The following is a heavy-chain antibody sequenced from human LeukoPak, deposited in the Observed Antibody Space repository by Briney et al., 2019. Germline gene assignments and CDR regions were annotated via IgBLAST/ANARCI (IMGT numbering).Heavy chain of an antibody. J-gene: IGHJ4*02. V-gene: IGHV5-51*01. CDR2: IYPGDSDT. D-gene: IGHD3-10*01. Sequence: GESLKISCKGSGYSFTNYWIGWVRQMPGKGLELTGLIYPGDSDTTYSPSFQGQVTISADKSISTAYLQWSSLKASDTAMYYCARRMVRGVITSPFDSWGQGTLVTVSS. CDR1: GYSFTNYW. CDR3: ARRMVRGVITSPFDS.